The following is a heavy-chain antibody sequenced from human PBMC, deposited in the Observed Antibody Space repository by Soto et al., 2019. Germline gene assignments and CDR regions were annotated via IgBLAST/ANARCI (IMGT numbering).Heavy chain of an antibody. D-gene: IGHD3-3*01. CDR1: GGSISSGGNY. Sequence: PSETLSLTCTVSGGSISSGGNYWTWVRQYPGKGLEWIGYMYYSGITYHNPSLKSRIIISVDTSKNQFSLSLSSVTAADTAMYYCARAINDFWSGFSYYFDSWGPGTLVTAPQ. J-gene: IGHJ4*02. CDR2: MYYSGIT. V-gene: IGHV4-31*03. CDR3: ARAINDFWSGFSYYFDS.